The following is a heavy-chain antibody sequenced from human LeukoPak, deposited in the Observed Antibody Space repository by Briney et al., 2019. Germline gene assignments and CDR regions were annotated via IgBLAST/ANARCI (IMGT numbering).Heavy chain of an antibody. V-gene: IGHV1-24*01. J-gene: IGHJ6*02. Sequence: ASVKVSCKVSGYTLTELSMHWVRQAPGKGLEWMGGFDPEGGETIYAQKFQGRVTMTEDTSTDTAYMELSGLRSEDTAVYYCATDLRQQLVPRTHYYYYGMDVWGQGTTVTVSS. CDR3: ATDLRQQLVPRTHYYYYGMDV. CDR1: GYTLTELS. CDR2: FDPEGGET. D-gene: IGHD6-13*01.